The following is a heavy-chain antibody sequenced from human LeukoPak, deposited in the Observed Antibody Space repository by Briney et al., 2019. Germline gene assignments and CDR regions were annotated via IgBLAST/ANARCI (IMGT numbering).Heavy chain of an antibody. CDR3: ATRRIAVAAPFDY. Sequence: SETLSLTCTVSGGSITSYYWSWIRQPPGKGLEWIGYIYYSGSTNYNPSLKSRVTMSVDTSKNEFSLKLSSVTTADTAVYYCATRRIAVAAPFDYWGQGTLVTVSS. CDR2: IYYSGST. V-gene: IGHV4-59*01. D-gene: IGHD6-19*01. CDR1: GGSITSYY. J-gene: IGHJ4*02.